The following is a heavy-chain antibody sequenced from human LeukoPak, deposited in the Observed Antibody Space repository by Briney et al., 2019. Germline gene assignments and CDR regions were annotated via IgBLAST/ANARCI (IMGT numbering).Heavy chain of an antibody. CDR1: GYSFTNYY. V-gene: IGHV1-2*02. Sequence: ASVKVSCKASGYSFTNYYMHWVRQAPGQGLEWMGWIDPNTGDTNYSQNIQGGATMTRDTSINTAYMEFTSLGSDDTAMYYCARGRTMDASTPPFEIWGQGTMVTVSS. J-gene: IGHJ3*02. CDR2: IDPNTGDT. CDR3: ARGRTMDASTPPFEI. D-gene: IGHD4/OR15-4a*01.